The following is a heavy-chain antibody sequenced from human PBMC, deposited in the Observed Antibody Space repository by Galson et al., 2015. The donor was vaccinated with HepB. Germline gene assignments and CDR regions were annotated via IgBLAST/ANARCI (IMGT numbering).Heavy chain of an antibody. J-gene: IGHJ3*02. D-gene: IGHD6-13*01. CDR2: ISYDGSNK. Sequence: SLRLSCAASGFTFSSYAMHWVRQAPGKGLEWVAVISYDGSNKYYADSVKGRFTISRDNSKNTLYLQMNSLRAEDTAVHYCASPAGTPGAFDIWGQGTMVTVS. CDR1: GFTFSSYA. CDR3: ASPAGTPGAFDI. V-gene: IGHV3-30-3*01.